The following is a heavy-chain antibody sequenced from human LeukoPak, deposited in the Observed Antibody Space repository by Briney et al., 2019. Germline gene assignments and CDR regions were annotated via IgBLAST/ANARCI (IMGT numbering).Heavy chain of an antibody. CDR3: ARPAVPAAITEVDWFDP. J-gene: IGHJ5*02. D-gene: IGHD2-2*02. CDR1: GYTFISYY. CDR2: INPGGGST. V-gene: IGHV1-46*01. Sequence: ASVKVSCKASGYTFISYYMHWVRQAPGQGLEWMGIINPGGGSTSYAQKFQGRVTMTRDTSTSTVYMELSSLRSEDTAVYYCARPAVPAAITEVDWFDPWGQGTLVTVSS.